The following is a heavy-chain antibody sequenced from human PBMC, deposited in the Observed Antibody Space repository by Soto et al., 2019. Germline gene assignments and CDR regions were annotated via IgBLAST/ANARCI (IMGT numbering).Heavy chain of an antibody. J-gene: IGHJ4*02. CDR3: ARGFSYGSGSYYKGSIRYFDY. D-gene: IGHD3-10*01. V-gene: IGHV4-34*01. CDR1: GGSFSGYY. CDR2: INYSGST. Sequence: PSETLSLTCAVYGGSFSGYYWSWIRQPPGKGLEWIGEINYSGSTNYNPSLKSRVTISVDTSKNQFSLKLSSVTAADTAVYYCARGFSYGSGSYYKGSIRYFDYWGQGTLVTVSS.